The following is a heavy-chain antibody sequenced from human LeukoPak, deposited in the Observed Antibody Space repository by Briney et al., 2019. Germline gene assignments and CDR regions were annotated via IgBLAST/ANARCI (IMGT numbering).Heavy chain of an antibody. CDR1: GDSVSSKNGA. CDR3: ARHVGTSGWYTFDY. J-gene: IGHJ4*02. D-gene: IGHD6-19*01. CDR2: TYYRSKWYD. V-gene: IGHV6-1*01. Sequence: SQTLSITCAISGDSVSSKNGAWNWIRQSPSRGLEWLGRTYYRSKWYDDYAESLKGRITISPDTSKNQFSLQLNSVTPEDTAVYYCARHVGTSGWYTFDYWGQGTLVTVSS.